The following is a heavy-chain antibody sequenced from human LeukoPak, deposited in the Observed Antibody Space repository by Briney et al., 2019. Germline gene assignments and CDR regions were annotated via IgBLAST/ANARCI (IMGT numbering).Heavy chain of an antibody. CDR1: GFMFSRYS. Sequence: PGGSLRLSCAASGFMFSRYSMNWVRQAPGKGLEYVSAISYNGDSTYYVDSVKGRFTISRDNSKNTLDLQMSSLRPEDTAVYYCVSDRETQEQIWGPGTLVTVSS. D-gene: IGHD1-26*01. V-gene: IGHV3-64D*09. CDR3: VSDRETQEQI. CDR2: ISYNGDST. J-gene: IGHJ3*02.